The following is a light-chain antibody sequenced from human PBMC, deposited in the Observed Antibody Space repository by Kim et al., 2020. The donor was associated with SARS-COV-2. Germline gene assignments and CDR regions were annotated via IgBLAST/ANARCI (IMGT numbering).Light chain of an antibody. J-gene: IGLJ2*01. CDR2: GKN. CDR1: SLRSYY. CDR3: NSRDSSGNHQG. V-gene: IGLV3-19*01. Sequence: ALGQTVRITCQGDSLRSYYASWYQQKPGQAPVLVIYGKNNRPSGILDRFSGSSSGNTASLTITGAQAEDEADYYCNSRDSSGNHQGFGGGTKLTVL.